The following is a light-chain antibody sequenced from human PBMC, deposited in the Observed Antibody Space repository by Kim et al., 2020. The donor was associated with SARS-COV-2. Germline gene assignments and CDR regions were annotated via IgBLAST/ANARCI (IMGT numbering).Light chain of an antibody. CDR3: NSRDSNDNVV. V-gene: IGLV3-19*01. CDR2: GKN. CDR1: RLRSYY. J-gene: IGLJ2*01. Sequence: VALGQTVRITCQGGRLRSYYATWYQQKQGQAPIVVIYGKNNRPSGIPDRFSGSSSGNTASLTITWTQAGDEADYYCNSRDSNDNVVFGGGTQLTVL.